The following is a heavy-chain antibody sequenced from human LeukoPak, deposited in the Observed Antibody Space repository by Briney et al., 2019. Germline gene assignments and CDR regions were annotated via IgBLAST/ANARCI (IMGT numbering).Heavy chain of an antibody. J-gene: IGHJ6*03. CDR3: ARDRREDYTYYYYYMDV. CDR1: GDSITGYY. V-gene: IGHV4-4*07. Sequence: SETLSLTCSVSGDSITGYYWSWIRQPAGKGLEWIGRIYTSGSTNYNPSLKSRVTISVDTSKNQFSLKLSSVTAADTAVYYCARDRREDYTYYYYYMDVWGKGTTVTVSS. D-gene: IGHD4-11*01. CDR2: IYTSGST.